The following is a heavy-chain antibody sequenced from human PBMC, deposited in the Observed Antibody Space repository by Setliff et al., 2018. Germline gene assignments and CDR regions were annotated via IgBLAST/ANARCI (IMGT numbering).Heavy chain of an antibody. D-gene: IGHD5-12*01. CDR1: GFTFSSYG. J-gene: IGHJ4*02. V-gene: IGHV3-33*01. Sequence: LRLSCAASGFTFSSYGMHWVRQAPGKGLEWVAVIWYDGSNKYYADSVKGRFTISRDNSKNTLYLQMNSLRAEDTAVYYCARGTEMATIGYWGQGTLVTVSS. CDR3: ARGTEMATIGY. CDR2: IWYDGSNK.